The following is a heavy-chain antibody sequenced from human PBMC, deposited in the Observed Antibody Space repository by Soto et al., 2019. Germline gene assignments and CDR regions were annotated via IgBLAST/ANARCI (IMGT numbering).Heavy chain of an antibody. CDR2: ISYDGSNK. V-gene: IGHV3-30*18. CDR1: GFTFSSYG. J-gene: IGHJ4*02. D-gene: IGHD6-13*01. CDR3: AKDRGQQLVLWFDY. Sequence: PGGSLRLSCAASGFTFSSYGMHWVRQAPGKGLEWVAVISYDGSNKYYADSVKGRFTISRDNSKKTLYLQMNSLRAEDTAVYYCAKDRGQQLVLWFDYWGQGTLVTVSS.